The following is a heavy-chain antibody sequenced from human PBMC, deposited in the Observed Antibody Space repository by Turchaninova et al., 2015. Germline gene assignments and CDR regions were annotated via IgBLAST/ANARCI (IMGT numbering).Heavy chain of an antibody. Sequence: QVTLKESGPALVKPTQTLTLTCTFSGFSLSTSGMRVSWIRQPPGKALEWLARIDWDGDKFYSTSLKTRLTISKDTSKNQVVLTMTNVDPMDTAMYYCARTITIFGVLTKGTDAFDIWGPGTMVTVSS. CDR3: ARTITIFGVLTKGTDAFDI. J-gene: IGHJ3*02. CDR1: GFSLSTSGMR. V-gene: IGHV2-70*04. CDR2: IDWDGDK. D-gene: IGHD3-3*01.